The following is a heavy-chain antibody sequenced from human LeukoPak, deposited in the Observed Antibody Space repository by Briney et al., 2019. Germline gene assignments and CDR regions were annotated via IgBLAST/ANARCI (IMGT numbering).Heavy chain of an antibody. CDR3: ARDRLVVVPGARLDYFYYYMDV. CDR2: ISSSGSTV. CDR1: GFTFSDFY. Sequence: GGSLRLSCAASGFTFSDFYMSWIRQAPGKGLECISYISSSGSTVHYADSVKGRFTVSRDNAMHSLYLQMNSLGAEDTAVYYCARDRLVVVPGARLDYFYYYMDVWGKGTTVTVSS. V-gene: IGHV3-11*01. J-gene: IGHJ6*03. D-gene: IGHD2-2*01.